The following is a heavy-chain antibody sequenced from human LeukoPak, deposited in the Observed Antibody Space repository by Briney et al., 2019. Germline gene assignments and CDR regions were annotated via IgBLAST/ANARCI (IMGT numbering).Heavy chain of an antibody. CDR3: ARLRSGSYLGGGYFDY. J-gene: IGHJ4*02. V-gene: IGHV4-39*01. Sequence: PSETLSLTCTVSGGSISSSSYYWGWIRQPPGKGLEWIGSIYYSGSTYYNPSLKSRVTISVDTSKNQFSLKLSSVTAADTAVYYCARLRSGSYLGGGYFDYWGQGTLVTVSS. CDR1: GGSISSSSYY. D-gene: IGHD1-26*01. CDR2: IYYSGST.